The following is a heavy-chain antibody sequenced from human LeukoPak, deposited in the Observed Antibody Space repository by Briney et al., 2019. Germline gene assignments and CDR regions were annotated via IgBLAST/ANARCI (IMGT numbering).Heavy chain of an antibody. V-gene: IGHV3-23*01. J-gene: IGHJ4*02. CDR3: ARDFKGRGYCSGGSCSTTDY. D-gene: IGHD2-15*01. CDR1: GFTFSSYA. CDR2: ISGSGGST. Sequence: GGSLRLSCAASGFTFSSYAMSWVRQAPGKGLEWVSAISGSGGSTYYADSVKGRFTISRDNSKNTLYLQMNSLRAEDTAVYYCARDFKGRGYCSGGSCSTTDYWGQGTLVTVSS.